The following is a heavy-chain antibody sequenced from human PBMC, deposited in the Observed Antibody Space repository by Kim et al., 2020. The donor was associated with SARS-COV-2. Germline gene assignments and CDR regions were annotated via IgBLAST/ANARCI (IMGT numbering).Heavy chain of an antibody. V-gene: IGHV3-64*01. Sequence: GGSLRLSCAASGLTFRSHTMHWVRQAPGKGLEYVSGINPNGDTTYYANSVEGGFTISRDNSKNTLYLQMGSLRGEDMAVYYCATTSRGAGGWYDYWGQGTPVTVSS. CDR3: ATTSRGAGGWYDY. D-gene: IGHD6-13*01. CDR2: INPNGDTT. CDR1: GLTFRSHT. J-gene: IGHJ4*02.